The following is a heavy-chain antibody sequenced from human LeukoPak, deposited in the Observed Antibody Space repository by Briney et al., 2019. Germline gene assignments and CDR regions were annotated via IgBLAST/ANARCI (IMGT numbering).Heavy chain of an antibody. CDR2: VKRKIDGETT. Sequence: PGGSLRLSCAASGFTISGAWMTWVRQAPGKGLEWVGRVKRKIDGETTDYAAPVKGRFTISRDDSKNMAYLQMNSLKTEDTGIYYCTTDVGLYWGQGTLVTVSS. CDR3: TTDVGLY. J-gene: IGHJ4*02. CDR1: GFTISGAW. D-gene: IGHD3/OR15-3a*01. V-gene: IGHV3-15*05.